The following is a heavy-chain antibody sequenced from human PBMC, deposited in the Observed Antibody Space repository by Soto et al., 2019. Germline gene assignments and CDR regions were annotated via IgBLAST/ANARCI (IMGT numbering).Heavy chain of an antibody. CDR1: GFTFSSFA. J-gene: IGHJ6*02. CDR3: AKAEGGRSWSPRYYGMDV. V-gene: IGHV3-23*01. CDR2: ISDSGTTT. Sequence: GGSLRLSCGASGFTFSSFAMSWVRQAPWKGLEWVSSISDSGTTTFHADSVKGRFTISRDNSKNTIYLQMNSLRADDTAVYYCAKAEGGRSWSPRYYGMDVGGQGTTVPVSS. D-gene: IGHD6-13*01.